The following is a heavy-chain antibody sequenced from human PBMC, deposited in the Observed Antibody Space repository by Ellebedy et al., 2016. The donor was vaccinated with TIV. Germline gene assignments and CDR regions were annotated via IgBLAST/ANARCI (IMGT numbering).Heavy chain of an antibody. Sequence: SETLSLTXSVSGGSISSWGYYWGWIRQPPGKGLEWIGSIYYSGNTYYNPSLKSRVTMSLDTSKNQFSLNLTSVTAADTAVYYCARDMDTHDAFDIWGQGTMVTVFS. CDR2: IYYSGNT. D-gene: IGHD3-10*01. CDR1: GGSISSWGYY. V-gene: IGHV4-39*07. CDR3: ARDMDTHDAFDI. J-gene: IGHJ3*02.